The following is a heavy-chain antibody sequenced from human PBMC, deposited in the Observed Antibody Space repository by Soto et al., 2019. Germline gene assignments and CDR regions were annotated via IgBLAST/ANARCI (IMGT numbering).Heavy chain of an antibody. J-gene: IGHJ6*02. CDR3: AMLYNDVTPTPQDV. V-gene: IGHV1-18*01. Sequence: QVQLVQSGDEVRKPGSSVKVSCKASGYIFVNYGIAWVRQAPGQGLEWMGWISPYSGNTHYASKVQGRLTMTTDTSTTTASMGLGSMKSDDPAVYYCAMLYNDVTPTPQDVWGQGTTVTVSS. CDR1: GYIFVNYG. CDR2: ISPYSGNT. D-gene: IGHD3-16*02.